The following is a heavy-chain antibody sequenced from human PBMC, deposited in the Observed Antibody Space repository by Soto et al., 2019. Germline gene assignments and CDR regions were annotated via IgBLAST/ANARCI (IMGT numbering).Heavy chain of an antibody. J-gene: IGHJ6*02. CDR1: GYTFTSYD. CDR2: MNPNSGNT. D-gene: IGHD2-15*01. CDR3: ARYCSGGSCPYYYGIDV. V-gene: IGHV1-8*01. Sequence: ASVKVSCKASGYTFTSYDINWVRQATGQGLEWMGWMNPNSGNTGYAQKFQGRVTMTRNTSISTAYMELSSLRSEDTAVYYCARYCSGGSCPYYYGIDVRAQRTTVTGSS.